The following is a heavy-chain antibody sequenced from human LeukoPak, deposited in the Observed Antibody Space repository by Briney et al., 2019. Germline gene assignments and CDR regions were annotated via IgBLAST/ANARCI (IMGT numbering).Heavy chain of an antibody. Sequence: GGSLRLSCAASGFTFSSYAMHWVRQAPGKGLEWVAVISYDGSNKYYADSVKGRFTISRDNAKNSLYLQMDSLRAEDTAVYYCARGTGYQLLVSYYYYMDVWGKGTTVTVSS. CDR1: GFTFSSYA. D-gene: IGHD2-2*01. V-gene: IGHV3-30-3*01. J-gene: IGHJ6*03. CDR3: ARGTGYQLLVSYYYYMDV. CDR2: ISYDGSNK.